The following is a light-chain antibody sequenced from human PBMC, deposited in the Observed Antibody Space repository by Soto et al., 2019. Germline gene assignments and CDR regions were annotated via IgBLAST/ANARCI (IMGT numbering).Light chain of an antibody. J-gene: IGLJ1*01. CDR1: SSNIGGNT. CDR3: ATWDDGLSAYV. CDR2: SNS. V-gene: IGLV1-44*01. Sequence: QSVLTQPPSASGTPGQRVTFSCSGSSSNIGGNTVSWFQHLPRTAPKLLIFSNSQRPSGVPDRFPGAKSGTSASLAISGLQSEDEANYYCATWDDGLSAYVFGTGTKVTV.